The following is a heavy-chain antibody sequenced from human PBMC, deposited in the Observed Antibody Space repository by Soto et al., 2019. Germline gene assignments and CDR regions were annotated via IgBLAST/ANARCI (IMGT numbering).Heavy chain of an antibody. CDR2: INPSGGST. V-gene: IGHV1-46*01. J-gene: IGHJ4*02. D-gene: IGHD2-21*02. Sequence: GASVKVSCKASGYTFTSYYMHWVRQAPGQGLEWMGIINPSGGSTSYAQKFQGRVTMTRDTSTSTVYMELSSLRSEDTAVYYCARGGGLIGVVTATLRNSFDYWGRGTLVTVS. CDR1: GYTFTSYY. CDR3: ARGGGLIGVVTATLRNSFDY.